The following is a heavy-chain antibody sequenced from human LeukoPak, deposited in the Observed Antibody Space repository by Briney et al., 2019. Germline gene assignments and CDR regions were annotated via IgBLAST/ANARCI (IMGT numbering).Heavy chain of an antibody. CDR1: GGSISSGGYS. J-gene: IGHJ3*02. CDR2: IYYSGST. CDR3: ARTGYSPFTFDI. Sequence: PSETLSLTCTVSGGSISSGGYSWSWIRQHPGKGLEWIGYIYYSGSTYYNPSLKSRVTISVDTSKNQFSLKLSSVTAADTAVYYCARTGYSPFTFDIWGQGTMVTVSS. V-gene: IGHV4-31*03. D-gene: IGHD2-21*01.